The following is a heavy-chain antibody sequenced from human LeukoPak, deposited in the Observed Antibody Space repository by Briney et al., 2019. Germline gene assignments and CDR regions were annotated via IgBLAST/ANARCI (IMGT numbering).Heavy chain of an antibody. CDR3: ALSGGYSSSSTAADAFDI. D-gene: IGHD6-6*01. CDR1: GFTFSSYA. J-gene: IGHJ3*02. CDR2: ISGSGGST. V-gene: IGHV3-23*01. Sequence: PGGSLRLSCAASGFTFSSYAMCWVRQAPGKGLEWVSAISGSGGSTYYADSVKGRFTISRDNSKNTLYLQMNSLRAEDTAVYYCALSGGYSSSSTAADAFDIWGQGTMVTVSS.